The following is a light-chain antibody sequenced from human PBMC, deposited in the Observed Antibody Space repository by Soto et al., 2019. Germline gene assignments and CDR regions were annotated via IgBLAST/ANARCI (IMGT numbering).Light chain of an antibody. V-gene: IGKV1-5*01. J-gene: IGKJ3*01. CDR2: DAS. CDR3: QQYNTQGFT. CDR1: QSIGSW. Sequence: DIQMTQSPSTLSASVGDRVTITCRASQSIGSWLAWYQQKPGKAPKLLIYDASSLESGVPSRFSGSGSGTEFTLTISSLQPDDFATYYCQQYNTQGFTFGPGTKVDIK.